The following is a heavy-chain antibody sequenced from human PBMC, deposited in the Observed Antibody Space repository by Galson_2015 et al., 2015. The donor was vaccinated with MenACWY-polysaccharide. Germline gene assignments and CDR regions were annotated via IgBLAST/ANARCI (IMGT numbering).Heavy chain of an antibody. CDR1: GDSVSNNHVA. V-gene: IGHV6-1*01. Sequence: CAISGDSVSNNHVAWNWIRQSPSRSLEWLGRTYRGSNQYAASMRGRIAISSDTSTNQFSLQLSSVAPEDTGLYYCARGAYSSFDIWGQGTMVTVSS. CDR3: ARGAYSSFDI. D-gene: IGHD2-15*01. J-gene: IGHJ3*02. CDR2: TYRGSN.